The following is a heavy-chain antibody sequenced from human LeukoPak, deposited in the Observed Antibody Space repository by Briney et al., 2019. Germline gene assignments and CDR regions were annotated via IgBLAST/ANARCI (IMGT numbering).Heavy chain of an antibody. D-gene: IGHD2-15*01. J-gene: IGHJ4*02. Sequence: PSETLSLTCTVSGGSISSGDYYWGWIRQPPGTGLEWIGYIYYSGSTYYDPSLKSRVTISVDTSKNQFSLKLSSVIAADTAVYYCARSQLPLSGFDYWGQGTLVTVSS. CDR2: IYYSGST. CDR3: ARSQLPLSGFDY. CDR1: GGSISSGDYY. V-gene: IGHV4-30-4*01.